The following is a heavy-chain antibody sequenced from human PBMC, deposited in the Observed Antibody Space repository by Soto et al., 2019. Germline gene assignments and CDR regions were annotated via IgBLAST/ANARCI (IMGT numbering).Heavy chain of an antibody. CDR3: ARVSGSYYYGMDV. J-gene: IGHJ6*02. CDR2: IYHSGST. D-gene: IGHD1-26*01. Sequence: SETLSLTCAVSGGSISSSNWWSWVRQPPGKGLEWIGEIYHSGSTNYNPSLKSRVNISVDKSKNQFSLKLSFVTAADTAVYYCARVSGSYYYGMDVWGQGTTVT. CDR1: GGSISSSNW. V-gene: IGHV4-4*02.